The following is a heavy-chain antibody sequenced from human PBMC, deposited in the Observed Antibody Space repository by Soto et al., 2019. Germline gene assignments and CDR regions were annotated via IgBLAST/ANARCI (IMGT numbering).Heavy chain of an antibody. V-gene: IGHV1-69*13. CDR3: ARGAPLEGSYYFDY. CDR1: GGTFSSYA. Sequence: SVKVSCKASGGTFSSYAISWVRQAPGQGLEWMGGIIPIFGTANYAQKFQGRVTITADESTSTAYMELSSLRSEDTAVYYCARGAPLEGSYYFDYWGQGTLVTVSS. J-gene: IGHJ4*02. D-gene: IGHD1-26*01. CDR2: IIPIFGTA.